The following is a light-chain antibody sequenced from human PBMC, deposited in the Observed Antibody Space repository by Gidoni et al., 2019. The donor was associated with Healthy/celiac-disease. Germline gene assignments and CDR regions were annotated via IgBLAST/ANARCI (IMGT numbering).Light chain of an antibody. Sequence: SYELTQPPSVSVSPGQTASITCSGDKLGDKYACWYQQKPGQPPVLVIYQDSKRPSGIPERFSGSNSGNTATLTISGTQAMDEADYYCQAWDSSTARVVFGGGTKLTVL. CDR2: QDS. V-gene: IGLV3-1*01. CDR1: KLGDKY. J-gene: IGLJ2*01. CDR3: QAWDSSTARVV.